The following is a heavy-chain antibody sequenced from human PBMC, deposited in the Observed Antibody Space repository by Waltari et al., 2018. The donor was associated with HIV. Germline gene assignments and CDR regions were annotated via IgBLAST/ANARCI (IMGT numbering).Heavy chain of an antibody. V-gene: IGHV2-5*01. J-gene: IGHJ4*02. CDR1: GFSLSTRGVG. D-gene: IGHD4-17*01. CDR3: AREPHDCGALFDY. Sequence: QITLKESGPTLVKPTQTLTLTCTFSGFSLSTRGVGVGWIRQPPGKALELLAPIYWNDGKRYSPSLKNRLTSTKDTSKNQVVRTMTNMYPGDTATYYCAREPHDCGALFDYWGQGTLVSVSS. CDR2: IYWNDGK.